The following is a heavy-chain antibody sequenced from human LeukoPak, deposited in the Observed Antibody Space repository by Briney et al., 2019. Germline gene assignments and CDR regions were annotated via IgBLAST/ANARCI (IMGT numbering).Heavy chain of an antibody. CDR2: INPNSGGT. J-gene: IGHJ6*02. V-gene: IGHV1-2*02. CDR1: GYTFTGYY. CDR3: ARDSERLQQYYYYGMDV. Sequence: ASVKVSCKASGYTFTGYYMHWVRQAAGQGLEWMGWINPNSGGTNYAQKFQGRVTMTRDTSISTAYMELSRLRSDDTAVYYCARDSERLQQYYYYGMDVWGQGTTVTVSS. D-gene: IGHD4-4*01.